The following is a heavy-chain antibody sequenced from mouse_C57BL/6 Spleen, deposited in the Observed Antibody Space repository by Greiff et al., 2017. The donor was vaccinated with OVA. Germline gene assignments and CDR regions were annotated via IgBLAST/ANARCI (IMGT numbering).Heavy chain of an antibody. V-gene: IGHV1-82*01. CDR1: GYAFSSSW. CDR2: IYPGDGDT. D-gene: IGHD3-2*02. CDR3: ARETAQATWAWFAY. Sequence: QVQLQQSGPELVKPGASVKISCKASGYAFSSSWMNWVKQRPGKGLEWIGRIYPGDGDTNYNGKFKGKATLTADKSSSTAYMQLSSLTSEDSAVYFCARETAQATWAWFAYWGQGTLVTVSA. J-gene: IGHJ3*01.